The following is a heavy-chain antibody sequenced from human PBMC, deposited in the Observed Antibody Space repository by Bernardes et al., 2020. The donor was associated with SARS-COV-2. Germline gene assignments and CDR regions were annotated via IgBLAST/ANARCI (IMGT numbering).Heavy chain of an antibody. Sequence: SETLSLTCAVSGGSFSSRTFFWGWIRQPPGKGLEWIGHIDNRGTTYYNPSFKSRVTVSVDTSKSHFSLNLSSVTAADTAIYYCATLRPVYYYDNIPIPTLWGQGTMVTVS. J-gene: IGHJ3*01. CDR2: IDNRGTT. CDR1: GGSFSSRTFF. D-gene: IGHD3-22*01. CDR3: ATLRPVYYYDNIPIPTL. V-gene: IGHV4-39*02.